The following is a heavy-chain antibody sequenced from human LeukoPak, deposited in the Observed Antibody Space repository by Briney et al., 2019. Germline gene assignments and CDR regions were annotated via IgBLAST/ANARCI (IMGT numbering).Heavy chain of an antibody. Sequence: ASVKVSCKASGYSFTGYSMHWVRQAPGQGLEWMGWVNPNSGGTKYAQKFQGRVAMTRDTSISTAYMELSRLRSDDTAVYYCASGLYYFDYWGQGTLVTVSS. CDR2: VNPNSGGT. V-gene: IGHV1-2*02. CDR1: GYSFTGYS. CDR3: ASGLYYFDY. D-gene: IGHD3/OR15-3a*01. J-gene: IGHJ4*02.